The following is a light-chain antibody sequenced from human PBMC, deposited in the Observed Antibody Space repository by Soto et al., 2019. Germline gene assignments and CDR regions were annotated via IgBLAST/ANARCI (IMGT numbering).Light chain of an antibody. V-gene: IGLV1-47*01. Sequence: QSVLTQPPSAYGTPGQRVTIACSGSSSNIGSNYVYWYQQLPGTAPKLLIYRNNQRPSGVPDRFSGSKSGTSASLAISGLRSEYEADYYCAAWDDSLSAWVFGGGTKLTVL. J-gene: IGLJ3*02. CDR3: AAWDDSLSAWV. CDR2: RNN. CDR1: SSNIGSNY.